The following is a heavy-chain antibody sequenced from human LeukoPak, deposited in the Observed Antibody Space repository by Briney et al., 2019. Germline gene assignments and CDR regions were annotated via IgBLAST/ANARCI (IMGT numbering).Heavy chain of an antibody. CDR1: GGSISSGGYS. CDR2: IYHSGST. V-gene: IGHV4-30-2*01. CDR3: ARVSSYGGYEYFDY. J-gene: IGHJ4*02. Sequence: PSQTLSLTCVVSGGSISSGGYSWSWIRQPPGKGLEWIGYIYHSGSTYYNPSLKSRVTISVDRSKNQFSLKLSSVTAADTAVYYCARVSSYGGYEYFDYWGQGTLVTVSS. D-gene: IGHD5-12*01.